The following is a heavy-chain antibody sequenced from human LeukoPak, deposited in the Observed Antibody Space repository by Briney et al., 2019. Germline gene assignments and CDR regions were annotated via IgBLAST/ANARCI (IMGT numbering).Heavy chain of an antibody. V-gene: IGHV3-23*01. D-gene: IGHD5-18*01. CDR1: VFTFNDYN. CDR3: AQVAGYSYVGVSYFHY. J-gene: IGHJ4*02. Sequence: VRSLRLSCAPSVFTFNDYNIACVCDAPGKGRECGSGVSGSSGSTYYEQSVNGRFTISRDNSKNPLYLQLNSLRAEDPAVYYGAQVAGYSYVGVSYFHYWGQGPLVPVSS. CDR2: VSGSSGST.